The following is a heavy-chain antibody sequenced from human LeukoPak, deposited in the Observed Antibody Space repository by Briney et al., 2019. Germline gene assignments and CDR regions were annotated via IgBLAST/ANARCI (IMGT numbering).Heavy chain of an antibody. D-gene: IGHD6-19*01. V-gene: IGHV3-30*02. CDR1: GFTLTDYN. Sequence: PGGSLRLSCAASGFTLTDYNMHWVRQAPGMGLEYVAFIRFDGTTEYYADSVKGRVTMSRDKSKNTLYMQMNSLRREDTAVYYCARGEEVAVDLWGQGTLVTVSS. J-gene: IGHJ5*02. CDR2: IRFDGTTE. CDR3: ARGEEVAVDL.